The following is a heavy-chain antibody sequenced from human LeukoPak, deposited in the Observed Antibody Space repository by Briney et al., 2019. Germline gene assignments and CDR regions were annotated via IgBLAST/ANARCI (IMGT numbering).Heavy chain of an antibody. V-gene: IGHV3-64D*06. CDR1: GFTFSSYA. CDR3: VKAEAGHWNFYFDY. J-gene: IGHJ4*02. Sequence: PGGSLRLSCSASGFTFSSYAMHWVRQAPGKGLEYVSAISSNGGSTYYADSVKGRFTISRDNSKNTLYLQMSSLRAEDTAVYYCVKAEAGHWNFYFDYWGQGTLVTVSS. D-gene: IGHD1-7*01. CDR2: ISSNGGST.